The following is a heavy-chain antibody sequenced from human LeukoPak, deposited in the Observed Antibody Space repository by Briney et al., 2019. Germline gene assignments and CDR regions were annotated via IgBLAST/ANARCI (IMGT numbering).Heavy chain of an antibody. V-gene: IGHV5-51*01. Sequence: GESLKISCKGSGYSFTSYWIGWVRQMPGKGLEWMGIIYPGDSDTRYSPSFQGQVTISADKSISTAYLQWSSLKASDTAMYYCARPSKLRVAAAGTDFWYYGMDVWGQGTTVTVSS. CDR2: IYPGDSDT. D-gene: IGHD6-13*01. CDR1: GYSFTSYW. CDR3: ARPSKLRVAAAGTDFWYYGMDV. J-gene: IGHJ6*02.